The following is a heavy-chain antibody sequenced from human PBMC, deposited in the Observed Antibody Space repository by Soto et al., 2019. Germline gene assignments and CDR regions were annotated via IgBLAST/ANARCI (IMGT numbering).Heavy chain of an antibody. CDR1: GFTFSSYG. Sequence: EVRLLESGGGLVQPGGSLRLSCAASGFTFSSYGMSWVRQAPGKGLDWVSSISGSDARTYHADAVKGGVTISRDNSRNRVYLQMNSLRADDTAVYFCAEEPRSIMMIPSVAPDSWGQGTLVTVSS. CDR2: ISGSDART. CDR3: AEEPRSIMMIPSVAPDS. V-gene: IGHV3-23*01. D-gene: IGHD3-16*01. J-gene: IGHJ4*02.